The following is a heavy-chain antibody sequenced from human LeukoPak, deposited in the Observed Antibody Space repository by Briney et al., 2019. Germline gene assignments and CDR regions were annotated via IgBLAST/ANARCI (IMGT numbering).Heavy chain of an antibody. CDR3: TRQLGELLSGTLYYYYLDV. V-gene: IGHV3-30*04. CDR2: ISYDGSNE. J-gene: IGHJ6*03. D-gene: IGHD3-10*01. Sequence: QSGGSLRLSCAASGFTFSSYVMHWVRQAPGKGLEGVAIISYDGSNEYYADSGKGRFTISRDNSKNTLYLQMNSLKTEDTAVYYCTRQLGELLSGTLYYYYLDVWGKGTTVTVSS. CDR1: GFTFSSYV.